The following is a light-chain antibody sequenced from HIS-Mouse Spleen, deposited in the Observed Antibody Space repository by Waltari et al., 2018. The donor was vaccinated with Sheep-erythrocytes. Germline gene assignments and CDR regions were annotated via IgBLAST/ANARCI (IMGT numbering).Light chain of an antibody. CDR3: QQRSNWPPIT. CDR1: QSVSIY. J-gene: IGKJ5*01. V-gene: IGKV3-11*01. CDR2: DAS. Sequence: EIVLTQSPATLSLSPGERATLSCRASQSVSIYLAWYQQKPGQASRPLIYDASNRATGSPARFSGGGSGTDCTLTISSLEPEDFAVYYSQQRSNWPPITFGQGTRLEIK.